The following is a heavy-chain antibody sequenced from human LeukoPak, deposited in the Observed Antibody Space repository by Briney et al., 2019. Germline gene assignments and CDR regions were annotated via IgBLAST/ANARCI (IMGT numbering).Heavy chain of an antibody. CDR3: ATGRVSDTTLVSWFDT. CDR2: IILISPTA. V-gene: IGHV1-69*05. CDR1: GGTLSTHA. D-gene: IGHD5-18*01. Sequence: SVKVSCKASGGTLSTHAVSWMRQAPGQGLEWMGGIILISPTANYAQKFQDRVTITMDHYTTYMELSSLRSDDTAVYYCATGRVSDTTLVSWFDTWGQGTLVTVSS. J-gene: IGHJ5*02.